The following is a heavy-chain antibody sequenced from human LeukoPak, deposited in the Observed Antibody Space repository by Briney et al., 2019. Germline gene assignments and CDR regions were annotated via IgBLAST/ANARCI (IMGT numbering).Heavy chain of an antibody. CDR2: ISYDGSNK. CDR1: GFTFSSYW. Sequence: GGSLRLSCAASGFTFSSYWMSWVRQAPGKGLEWVVVISYDGSNKYYADSVKGRFTISRDNSKNTLYLQMNSLRAEDTAVYYCARSPLMGSIDYWGQGTLVTVSS. V-gene: IGHV3-30-3*01. J-gene: IGHJ4*02. D-gene: IGHD3-10*01. CDR3: ARSPLMGSIDY.